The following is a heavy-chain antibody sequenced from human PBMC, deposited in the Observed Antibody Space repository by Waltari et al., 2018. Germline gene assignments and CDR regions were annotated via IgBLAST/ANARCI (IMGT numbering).Heavy chain of an antibody. CDR1: GGSFSGYY. V-gene: IGHV4-34*01. CDR2: INHSGST. CDR3: ARGGADCSSTSCYPHPYYYYMDV. D-gene: IGHD2-2*01. Sequence: QVQLQQWGAGLLKPSETLSLTCAVYGGSFSGYYWSWIRQPPGKGLEWIGEINHSGSTNYNPSLKSRVTISVDTSKNQFSRKLSSVTAADTAVYYCARGGADCSSTSCYPHPYYYYMDVWGKGTTVTISS. J-gene: IGHJ6*03.